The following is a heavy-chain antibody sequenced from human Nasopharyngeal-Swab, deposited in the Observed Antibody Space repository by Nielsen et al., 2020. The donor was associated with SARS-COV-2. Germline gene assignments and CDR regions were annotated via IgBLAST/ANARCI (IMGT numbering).Heavy chain of an antibody. V-gene: IGHV1-69*05. D-gene: IGHD3-22*01. J-gene: IGHJ4*02. CDR2: IIPIFGTA. Sequence: SVKVSCKASGGTFSSYAISWVRQAPGQGLEWMGGIIPIFGTANYAQKFQGRVTMTRNTSISTAYMELSSLRSEDTAVYYCASARQTRYYYDSSGSNFDYWGQGTLVTVSS. CDR1: GGTFSSYA. CDR3: ASARQTRYYYDSSGSNFDY.